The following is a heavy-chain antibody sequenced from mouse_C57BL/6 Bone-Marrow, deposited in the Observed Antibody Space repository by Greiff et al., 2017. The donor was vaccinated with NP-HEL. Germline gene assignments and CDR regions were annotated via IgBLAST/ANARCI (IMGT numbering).Heavy chain of an antibody. Sequence: VQLQESGPGLVAPSQSLSITCTVSGFSLTSYAISWVRQPPGKGLEWLGVIWTGGGTNYNSALKSKLSINKDNSKSHVILKMNSLQTDDTARYYCASNPSTVVAPYAMDYWGKVTSVTVSS. CDR1: GFSLTSYA. V-gene: IGHV2-9-1*01. J-gene: IGHJ4*01. CDR2: IWTGGGT. D-gene: IGHD1-1*01. CDR3: ASNPSTVVAPYAMDY.